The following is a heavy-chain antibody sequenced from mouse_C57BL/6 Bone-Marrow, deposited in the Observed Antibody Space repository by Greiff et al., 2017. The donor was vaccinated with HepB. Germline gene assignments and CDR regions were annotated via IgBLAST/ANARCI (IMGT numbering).Heavy chain of an antibody. CDR2: ISYDGSN. CDR1: GYSITSGYY. CDR3: ARRGGGSSYFDY. V-gene: IGHV3-6*01. Sequence: EVQLQQSGPGLVKPSQSLSLTCSVTGYSITSGYYWNWIRQFPGNKLEWMGYISYDGSNNYNPSLKNRISITRDTSKNQFFLKLNSVTTEDTATYYCARRGGGSSYFDYWGQGTTLTVSS. J-gene: IGHJ2*01.